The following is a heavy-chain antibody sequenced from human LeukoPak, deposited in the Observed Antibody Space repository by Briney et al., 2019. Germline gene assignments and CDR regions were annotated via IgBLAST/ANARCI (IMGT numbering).Heavy chain of an antibody. D-gene: IGHD5-18*01. CDR3: ASRFTAMVAPPDY. J-gene: IGHJ4*02. V-gene: IGHV3-53*01. CDR2: IYSDNT. CDR1: GFTVSSNS. Sequence: PGGSLRLSCTVSGFTVSSNSMSWVRQAPGKGLEWVSFIYSDNTHYADSVKGRFTISRDNSKNSLYLQMNSLRAEGTAVYYCASRFTAMVAPPDYWGQGTLVTVSS.